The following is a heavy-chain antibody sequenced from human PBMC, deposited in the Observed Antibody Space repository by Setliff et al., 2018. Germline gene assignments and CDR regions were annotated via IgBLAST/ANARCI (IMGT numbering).Heavy chain of an antibody. CDR1: GFTFSSYC. Sequence: GGSLRLSCAASGFTFSSYCMSWVRQAPGKGLEWVANIRQDGSEKYYVDSAKGRFTISRDNAKNSLYLQMNSLRADDTAVYYCARDNVILDDSRGIFYPWYDPWGQGTLVTVS. CDR2: IRQDGSEK. CDR3: ARDNVILDDSRGIFYPWYDP. D-gene: IGHD4-4*01. J-gene: IGHJ5*02. V-gene: IGHV3-7*03.